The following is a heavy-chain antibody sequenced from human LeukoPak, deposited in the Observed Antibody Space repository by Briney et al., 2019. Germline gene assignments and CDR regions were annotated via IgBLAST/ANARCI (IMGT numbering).Heavy chain of an antibody. Sequence: GGSLRLSCGASGFTFGKYSMTWVRQAPGKGLEWASFIGTSSTPIYYADSVRGRFTISRDNTKNSLYLQMNSLKVEDTAIYYCARDNWIDCWGQGTLVTVSS. CDR3: ARDNWIDC. V-gene: IGHV3-48*04. CDR2: IGTSSTPI. CDR1: GFTFGKYS. J-gene: IGHJ5*01.